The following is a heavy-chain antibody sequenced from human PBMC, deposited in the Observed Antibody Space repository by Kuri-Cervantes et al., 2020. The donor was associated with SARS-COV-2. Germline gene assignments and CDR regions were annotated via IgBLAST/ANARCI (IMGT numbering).Heavy chain of an antibody. D-gene: IGHD5-18*01. J-gene: IGHJ4*02. CDR2: IYYSGST. CDR3: ARGPRGYKTVDY. CDR1: GGSISSYY. Sequence: SETLSLTCTVSGGSISSYYWSWIRQPPGKGLEWIGYIYYSGSTNYNPSLKSRVTISVDTSKNQFSLKLSSVTAADTAVYYCARGPRGYKTVDYWGQGTLVTVSS. V-gene: IGHV4-59*01.